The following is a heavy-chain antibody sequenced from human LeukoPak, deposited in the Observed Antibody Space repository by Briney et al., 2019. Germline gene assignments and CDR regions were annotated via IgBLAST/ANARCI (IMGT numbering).Heavy chain of an antibody. D-gene: IGHD3-22*01. CDR1: GGSISSYY. CDR3: ARAGYYYDSSGYYITTDFDY. V-gene: IGHV4-59*01. Sequence: PSETLSLTCTVSGGSISSYYWSWIRQPPGKGLEWIGYIYYSGSTNYNPSLKSRVTISVDTSKNQFSLKLSSVTAADTAVYYCARAGYYYDSSGYYITTDFDYWGQGTLDTVSS. CDR2: IYYSGST. J-gene: IGHJ4*02.